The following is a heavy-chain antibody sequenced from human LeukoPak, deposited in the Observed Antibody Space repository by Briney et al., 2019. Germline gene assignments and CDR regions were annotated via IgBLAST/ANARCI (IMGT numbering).Heavy chain of an antibody. V-gene: IGHV3-23*01. Sequence: GGSLRLSCAASGFTFSSYAMSWVRQAPGKGLQWVSAISGSGGSTYYSDSVKGRFTISRDNSKSTLYLQMNSLRAEDTAVYYCVELGITMIGGVWGKGTTVTISS. CDR1: GFTFSSYA. CDR3: VELGITMIGGV. J-gene: IGHJ6*04. D-gene: IGHD3-10*02. CDR2: ISGSGGST.